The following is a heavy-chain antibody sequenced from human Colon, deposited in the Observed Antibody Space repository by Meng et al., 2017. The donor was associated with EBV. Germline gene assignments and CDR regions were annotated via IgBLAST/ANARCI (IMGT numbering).Heavy chain of an antibody. Sequence: QQSRLGLWKPAEPLSLPCTVSGGSISSSHYYWGWVRQPPGKELQWIGTIYHSGSTSYNPSLQSRVTMFVDTSKNQFSLMLTSVTATDTAVYYCARRRGGSGRDCWGQGTLVTVSS. CDR3: ARRRGGSGRDC. D-gene: IGHD3-10*01. CDR2: IYHSGST. CDR1: GGSISSSHYY. V-gene: IGHV4-39*01. J-gene: IGHJ4*02.